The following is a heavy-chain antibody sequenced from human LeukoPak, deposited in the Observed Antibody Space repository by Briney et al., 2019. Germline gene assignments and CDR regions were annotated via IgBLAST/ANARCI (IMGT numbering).Heavy chain of an antibody. CDR3: AKLAASSRPFDY. V-gene: IGHV3-23*01. J-gene: IGHJ4*02. D-gene: IGHD2-15*01. Sequence: GGSLRLSCAASGFTFSSNAMSWVRQAPGKGLEWVSSISGSGENTYYADPVKGRFTISRDNSKNTLYLQMKALRAEDTAVYYRAKLAASSRPFDYWVQGILVTVSS. CDR2: ISGSGENT. CDR1: GFTFSSNA.